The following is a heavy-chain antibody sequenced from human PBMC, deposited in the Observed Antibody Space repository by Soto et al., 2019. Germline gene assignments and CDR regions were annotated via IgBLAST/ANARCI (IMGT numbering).Heavy chain of an antibody. J-gene: IGHJ4*02. V-gene: IGHV3-74*01. D-gene: IGHD3-10*01. CDR3: TRGGGTGIFDY. CDR2: VNSDGSST. CDR1: GFTFNTNYW. Sequence: PVGSLRLSCAASGFTFNTNYWMHWVRQAPGKGLVWVSHVNSDGSSTNYADSVKGRFTISRDNAKNTLYLQMNSLRAEDTAVYYCTRGGGTGIFDYWGQGTVVTVSS.